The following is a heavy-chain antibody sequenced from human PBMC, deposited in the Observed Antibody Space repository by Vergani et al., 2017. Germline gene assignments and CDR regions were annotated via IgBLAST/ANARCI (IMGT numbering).Heavy chain of an antibody. D-gene: IGHD3-22*01. J-gene: IGHJ4*02. V-gene: IGHV3-15*01. CDR3: TTELRDSSGYYFDY. CDR2: IKSKTDGGTT. CDR1: GFTFSNAW. Sequence: EVQLVESGGGLVKPGGSLRLSCAASGFTFSNAWMSWVRQAPGKGLEWVGRIKSKTDGGTTDYAAPVKGRFTISRDESKNTLYLQMNSLKTEDTAVYYCTTELRDSSGYYFDYWGQGTLVTVSS.